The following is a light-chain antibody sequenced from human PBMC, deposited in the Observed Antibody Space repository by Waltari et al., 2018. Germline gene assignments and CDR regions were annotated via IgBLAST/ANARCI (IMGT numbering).Light chain of an antibody. Sequence: QSALTQPPSASGSPGQSVTISCTGTSSDVGGYEYVSWYQQHPGKTPKLMILEFTKRPSGVPDRFSGSKSGNTASLTVSGLQPEDEADYYCTSYAASNTLIFGGGTRLTVL. CDR1: SSDVGGYEY. J-gene: IGLJ2*01. CDR3: TSYAASNTLI. CDR2: EFT. V-gene: IGLV2-8*01.